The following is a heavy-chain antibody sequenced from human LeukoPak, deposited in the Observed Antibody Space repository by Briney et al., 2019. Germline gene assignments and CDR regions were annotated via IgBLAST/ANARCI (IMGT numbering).Heavy chain of an antibody. V-gene: IGHV3-30*18. CDR2: ISYDGSNK. J-gene: IGHJ4*02. D-gene: IGHD6-19*01. CDR3: AKDLSGIAVAGTPLGDY. CDR1: GFTFSSYG. Sequence: GGSLRLSCAASGFTFSSYGTHWVRQAPGKGLEWVAVISYDGSNKYYADSVKGRFTISRDNSKNTLYLQMNSLRAEDTAVYYCAKDLSGIAVAGTPLGDYWGQGTLVTVSS.